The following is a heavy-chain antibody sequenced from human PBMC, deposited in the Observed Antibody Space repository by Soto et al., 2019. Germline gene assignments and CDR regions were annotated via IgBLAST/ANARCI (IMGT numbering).Heavy chain of an antibody. CDR2: ISANSGDT. V-gene: IGHV1-18*01. J-gene: IGHJ4*02. CDR3: ARDFPDSCGGPSCNYFDF. CDR1: GYTFSSYG. D-gene: IGHD2-21*01. Sequence: QVQLVQSGAEVKEPGASVRVSCKASGYTFSSYGFSWVRQAPGQGLEWVAWISANSGDTNSAQKFQGRVMLTTDTSTSTAYMDLRSLTSDDTAIYYCARDFPDSCGGPSCNYFDFWGQGTLVTVSS.